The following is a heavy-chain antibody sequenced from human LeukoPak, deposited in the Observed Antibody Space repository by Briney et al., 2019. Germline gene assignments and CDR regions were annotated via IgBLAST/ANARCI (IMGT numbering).Heavy chain of an antibody. CDR3: ALLAVASDFDY. J-gene: IGHJ4*02. D-gene: IGHD6-19*01. CDR2: IGASSIPK. Sequence: PGGSLRLSCVVSGFPFSSYELNWVRQAPGKGLEWVSNIGASSIPKYYADSVKGRFSISRDNARNSLYLQMNSLRVEDTAVYYCALLAVASDFDYWGQGALVTVSS. CDR1: GFPFSSYE. V-gene: IGHV3-48*03.